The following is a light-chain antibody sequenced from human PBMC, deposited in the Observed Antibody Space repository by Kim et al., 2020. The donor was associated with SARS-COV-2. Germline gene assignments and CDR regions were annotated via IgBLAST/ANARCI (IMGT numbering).Light chain of an antibody. CDR3: QQYKTFPYT. CDR1: QTINMW. Sequence: DIQMTQSPSTLSASVGGRVIITCRASQTINMWLAWYQQKPGKAPKLLIYDTSTLNTGVPSRFSGSGFGTEFTLTITNLQPYDFATYHCQQYKTFPYTFGQGTKLEI. V-gene: IGKV1-5*01. J-gene: IGKJ2*01. CDR2: DTS.